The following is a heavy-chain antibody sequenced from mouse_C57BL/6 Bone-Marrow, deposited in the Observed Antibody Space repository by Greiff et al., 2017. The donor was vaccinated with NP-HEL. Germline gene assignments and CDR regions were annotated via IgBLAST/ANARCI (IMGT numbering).Heavy chain of an antibody. Sequence: VKLQQPGAELVRPGSSVKLSCKASGYTFTSYWMHWVKQRPIQGLEWIGNIDPSDSETHYNQKFKDKATLTVDKSSSTAYMQLSSLTSEDSAVYYCAREDSGDYWGQGTTLTVSS. CDR1: GYTFTSYW. J-gene: IGHJ2*01. CDR2: IDPSDSET. CDR3: AREDSGDY. V-gene: IGHV1-52*01.